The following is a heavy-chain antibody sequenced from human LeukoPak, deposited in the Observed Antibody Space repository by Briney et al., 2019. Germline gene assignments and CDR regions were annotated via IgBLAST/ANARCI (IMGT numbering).Heavy chain of an antibody. Sequence: GGSLRLSCAASGFTFSSYGMSWVRQAPGKGLQWVSAFSGSGGSTYYADSVKGRFTISRDNAKNSLYLQMNSLRAEDTAVYYCARELGGMVRGVGELWGQGTLVTVSS. D-gene: IGHD3-10*01. J-gene: IGHJ4*02. CDR2: FSGSGGST. CDR1: GFTFSSYG. V-gene: IGHV3-23*01. CDR3: ARELGGMVRGVGEL.